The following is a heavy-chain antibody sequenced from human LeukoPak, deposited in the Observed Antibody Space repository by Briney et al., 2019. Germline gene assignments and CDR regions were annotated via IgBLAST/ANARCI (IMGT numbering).Heavy chain of an antibody. CDR2: IYYSGST. D-gene: IGHD2-15*01. CDR1: GGSISSSSYY. CDR3: ARRVCSGGSCYHFDY. Sequence: SSETLSLTCTVSGGSISSSSYYWGWIRQPPGKGLEWIGSIYYSGSTYYNPSLKSRVTISVDTSNNQFSLKLSSVTAADTAVYYCARRVCSGGSCYHFDYWGQGTLVTVSS. J-gene: IGHJ4*02. V-gene: IGHV4-39*01.